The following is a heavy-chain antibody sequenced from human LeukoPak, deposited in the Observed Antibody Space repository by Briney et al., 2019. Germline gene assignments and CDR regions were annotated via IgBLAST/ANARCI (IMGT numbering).Heavy chain of an antibody. D-gene: IGHD3-16*01. J-gene: IGHJ3*02. CDR2: IYYDGSDK. V-gene: IGHV3-33*01. CDR1: RFTFGQYG. Sequence: GGSLRLSCAASRFTFGQYGMHWVRQAPGKGLEWVSVIYYDGSDKYYADSVRGRFTISRDNSKNTLYLEMNSLRVEDRCVNYCDRGGFADKGAFDMWGQGTMVTVSS. CDR3: DRGGFADKGAFDM.